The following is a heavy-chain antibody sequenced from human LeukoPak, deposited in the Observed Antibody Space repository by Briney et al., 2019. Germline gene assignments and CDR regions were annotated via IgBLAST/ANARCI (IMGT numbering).Heavy chain of an antibody. CDR2: IIPIFGTA. CDR3: ASSDGGYQLGYYFDY. J-gene: IGHJ4*02. Sequence: GASVKVSCKASGGTFSSYAISWVRQAPGQGLEWMGGIIPIFGTANYAQKFQGRVTITADKSTSTAYMELSSLRSEDTAVYYCASSDGGYQLGYYFDYWGQGTLVTVSS. V-gene: IGHV1-69*06. D-gene: IGHD3-22*01. CDR1: GGTFSSYA.